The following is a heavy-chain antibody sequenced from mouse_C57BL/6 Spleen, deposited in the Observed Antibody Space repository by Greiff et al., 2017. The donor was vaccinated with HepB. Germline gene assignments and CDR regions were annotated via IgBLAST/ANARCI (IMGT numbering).Heavy chain of an antibody. CDR1: GYTFTDYN. D-gene: IGHD2-3*01. V-gene: IGHV1-22*01. CDR2: INPNNGGT. CDR3: APHYDGYFNRFAY. J-gene: IGHJ3*01. Sequence: EVQRVESGPELVKPGASVKMSCKASGYTFTDYNMHWVKQSHGKSLEWIGYINPNNGGTSYNQKFKGKATLTVNKSSSTAYMELRSLTSEDSAVYYCAPHYDGYFNRFAYWGQGTLVTVSA.